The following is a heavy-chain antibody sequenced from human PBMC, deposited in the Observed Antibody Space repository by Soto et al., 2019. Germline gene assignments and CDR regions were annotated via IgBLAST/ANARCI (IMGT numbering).Heavy chain of an antibody. V-gene: IGHV3-30-3*01. J-gene: IGHJ4*02. CDR3: ATARRTGSYGSFDY. CDR2: ISYDGSNK. Sequence: PGGSLRLSCAASGFTFSSYAMHWVRQAPGKGLEWVAVISYDGSNKYYADSVKGRFTISRDNSKNTLYLQMNSLRAEDTAVYYCATARRTGSYGSFDYWGQGTLVTVSS. CDR1: GFTFSSYA. D-gene: IGHD5-18*01.